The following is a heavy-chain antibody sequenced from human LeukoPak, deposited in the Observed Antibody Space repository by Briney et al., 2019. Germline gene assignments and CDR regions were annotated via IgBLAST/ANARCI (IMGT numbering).Heavy chain of an antibody. D-gene: IGHD5-24*01. CDR2: FDPEDGET. CDR1: GYTLTELS. V-gene: IGHV1-24*01. J-gene: IGHJ4*02. CDR3: ATDGGDGYNYRFDY. Sequence: ASVKVSCKVSGYTLTELSMHWVRQAPGKGLEWMGGFDPEDGETIYAQKFQGRVTMTEDTSTDTAYVELSSLRSEDTAVYYCATDGGDGYNYRFDYWGQGTLVTVSS.